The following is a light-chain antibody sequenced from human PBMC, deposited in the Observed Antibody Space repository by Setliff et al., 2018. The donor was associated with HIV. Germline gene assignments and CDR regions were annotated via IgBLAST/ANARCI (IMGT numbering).Light chain of an antibody. J-gene: IGLJ1*01. CDR2: EVR. V-gene: IGLV2-14*01. CDR3: SSYAITNTLP. CDR1: GSDVGGYNY. Sequence: QSALTQPASVSGSPGQSITISCTGTGSDVGGYNYVSWYQQHPGKAPKLIIYEVRNRPSGVSNRFSGSKSGNTASLTISGLQAEDECDYYCSSYAITNTLPFGTGTKVTVL.